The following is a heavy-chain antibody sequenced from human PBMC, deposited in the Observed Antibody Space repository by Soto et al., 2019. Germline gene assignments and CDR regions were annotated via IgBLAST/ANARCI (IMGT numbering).Heavy chain of an antibody. Sequence: PSETLSLTCTVSGGSISRSSYYWGWIRQPPGKGLEWIGSIYYSGNTYYNPSLKSRVTISVDTAKNQFSLKLSSVTAADTAVYYCARLYYFDSGSYYNRPFDFWGQGTLVTVSS. D-gene: IGHD3-10*01. CDR1: GGSISRSSYY. V-gene: IGHV4-39*01. CDR3: ARLYYFDSGSYYNRPFDF. CDR2: IYYSGNT. J-gene: IGHJ4*02.